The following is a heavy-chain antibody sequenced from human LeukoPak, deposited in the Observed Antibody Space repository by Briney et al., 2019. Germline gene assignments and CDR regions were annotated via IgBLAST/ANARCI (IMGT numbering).Heavy chain of an antibody. CDR1: GYTFTNFY. J-gene: IGHJ4*02. D-gene: IGHD3-10*01. V-gene: IGHV1-46*01. Sequence: ASVKVSCTASGYTFTNFYMHWVRQAPGQGLEWMGLIHPSDGDTKYAQEFQDRVTMTRDTSTSTVYMELSCLRFEDTAVYYCATYTQSGAQGISDYWGQGTLVTVSS. CDR2: IHPSDGDT. CDR3: ATYTQSGAQGISDY.